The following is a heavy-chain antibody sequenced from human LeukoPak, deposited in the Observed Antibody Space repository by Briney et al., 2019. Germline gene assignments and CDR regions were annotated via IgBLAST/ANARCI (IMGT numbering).Heavy chain of an antibody. CDR1: GFTFSNNS. CDR2: ISGSGDST. D-gene: IGHD3-10*01. V-gene: IGHV3-23*01. J-gene: IGHJ4*02. Sequence: PGGSLILSCAASGFTFSNNSMTWVRQTPGKRVEWVSGISGSGDSTFYADSVKGRFTISRDSSRNTLYLQMSSLSPEYTAVYYCTKWSGFGDDWGQGTLVTVS. CDR3: TKWSGFGDD.